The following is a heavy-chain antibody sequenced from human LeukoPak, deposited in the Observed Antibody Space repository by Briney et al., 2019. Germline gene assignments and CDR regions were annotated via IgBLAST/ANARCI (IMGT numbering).Heavy chain of an antibody. Sequence: ETLSLTCTVSGGSISSSSYYWGWIRQPPGKGLEWIGSIYYSASTYYNPPLKSRVTISVDTSKNQFSLKLSTVTAADTAVYYCARHTPTAFNFDYWGQGTLVTVSS. CDR1: GGSISSSSYY. CDR2: IYYSAST. CDR3: ARHTPTAFNFDY. D-gene: IGHD2-21*02. V-gene: IGHV4-39*01. J-gene: IGHJ4*02.